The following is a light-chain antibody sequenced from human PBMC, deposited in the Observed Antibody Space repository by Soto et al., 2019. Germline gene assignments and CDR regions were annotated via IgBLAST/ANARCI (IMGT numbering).Light chain of an antibody. CDR1: QSSSNY. V-gene: IGKV1-39*01. Sequence: DIQMTQSPSSLSASVGDRVTITCRASQSSSNYLNWYQRKPGKAPKLLIYAASSLQSGVSSRFSGSGSGTDFTLTISSLQPEDFATYSCQQSYTTLFTFGPGTNVDI. J-gene: IGKJ3*01. CDR2: AAS. CDR3: QQSYTTLFT.